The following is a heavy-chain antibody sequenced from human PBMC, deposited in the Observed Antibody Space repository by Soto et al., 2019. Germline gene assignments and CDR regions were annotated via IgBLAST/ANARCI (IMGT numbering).Heavy chain of an antibody. CDR3: ARAHRHYYYDSSGYYYDY. V-gene: IGHV1-69*01. CDR1: GGTFSSYA. J-gene: IGHJ4*02. Sequence: QVQLVQSGAEVKKPGSSVKVSCKASGGTFSSYAISWVRQAPGQGLEWMGGIIPIFGTANYAQKFQGRVTTTADESTSTAYMELSSLRSEDTAVYYCARAHRHYYYDSSGYYYDYWGQGTLVTVSS. D-gene: IGHD3-22*01. CDR2: IIPIFGTA.